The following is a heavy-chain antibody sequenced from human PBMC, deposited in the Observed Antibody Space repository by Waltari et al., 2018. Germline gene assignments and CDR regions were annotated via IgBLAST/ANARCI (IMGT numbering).Heavy chain of an antibody. CDR2: INHSGST. CDR1: GGSFSGYY. V-gene: IGHV4-34*01. J-gene: IGHJ4*02. D-gene: IGHD7-27*01. Sequence: QVQLQQWGAGLLKPSETLSLTCAVYGGSFSGYYWSWIRQPPGKGLEWIGEINHSGSTNYNPSLKSRVTISVDTSKNQFSLKLSSVTAADTAVYYCARVNWGPKLEPHDYWGQGTLVTVSS. CDR3: ARVNWGPKLEPHDY.